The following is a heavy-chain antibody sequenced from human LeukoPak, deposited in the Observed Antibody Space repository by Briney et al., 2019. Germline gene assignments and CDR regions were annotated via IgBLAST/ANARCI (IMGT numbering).Heavy chain of an antibody. CDR2: INSDGSST. V-gene: IGHV3-74*03. CDR3: ARGVYGDYEFDY. D-gene: IGHD4-17*01. CDR1: GFTFSSYW. Sequence: GGSLRLSCAASGFTFSSYWMHWVRQAPGKGLVWVSLINSDGSSTTYADSVKGRFTISRDNAKNSLYLQMNSLRAEDTAVYYCARGVYGDYEFDYWGQGTLVTVSS. J-gene: IGHJ4*02.